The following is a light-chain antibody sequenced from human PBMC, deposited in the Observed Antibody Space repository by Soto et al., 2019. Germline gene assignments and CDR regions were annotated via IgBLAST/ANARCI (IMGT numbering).Light chain of an antibody. J-gene: IGLJ1*01. CDR2: EVT. V-gene: IGLV2-8*01. CDR1: SSDVGGYNF. Sequence: QLVLTQPPSASGSPGQSVAISCTGTSSDVGGYNFVSWYQQHPGKAPRLVIYEVTKRPSGIPDRFSGSKSGNTASLTVSGLQAEDEADYYCSSYAGNRHFYVFGTGTKLTVL. CDR3: SSYAGNRHFYV.